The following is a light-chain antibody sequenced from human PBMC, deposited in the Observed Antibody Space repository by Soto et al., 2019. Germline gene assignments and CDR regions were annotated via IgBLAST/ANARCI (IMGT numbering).Light chain of an antibody. CDR3: LSYADTAYV. Sequence: QSVRTQPPSASGSPGQSVTISCAGTSSDVGGYNYVSWYQQYPGKVPKLMIYEVSERPSGVPDRFSGSKSGNTAFLTVSGLQAEDEADYYCLSYADTAYVFGTGTK. J-gene: IGLJ1*01. CDR2: EVS. CDR1: SSDVGGYNY. V-gene: IGLV2-8*01.